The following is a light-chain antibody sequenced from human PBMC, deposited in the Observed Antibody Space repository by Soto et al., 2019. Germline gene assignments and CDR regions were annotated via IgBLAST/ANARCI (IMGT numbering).Light chain of an antibody. J-gene: IGKJ1*01. CDR3: LQDHNYPPT. Sequence: AIPMTQSPSSLSASVGDRVTITCRASQGIRNDLGWYQQKPGKAPKLLIYAASSLQSGVPSRFGGSGSGTDFTLTISSLQPEDFATYYCLQDHNYPPTFGQGTKVEIK. V-gene: IGKV1-6*01. CDR2: AAS. CDR1: QGIRND.